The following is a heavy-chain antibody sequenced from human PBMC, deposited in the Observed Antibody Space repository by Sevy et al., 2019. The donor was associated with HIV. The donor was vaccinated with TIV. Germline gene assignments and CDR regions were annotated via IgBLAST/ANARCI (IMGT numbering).Heavy chain of an antibody. CDR3: AKTSALSMSGGDRAIDY. V-gene: IGHV3-23*01. Sequence: GGSLRLSCAASGFTFSSYAMSWVRQAPGKGLQWVSAMSGSGDSTYYADSVKGRVTISRDNSKNTLFLQMNSLRAEDTAVYYCAKTSALSMSGGDRAIDYWGQGTLVTVSS. CDR2: MSGSGDST. J-gene: IGHJ4*02. CDR1: GFTFSSYA. D-gene: IGHD2-21*02.